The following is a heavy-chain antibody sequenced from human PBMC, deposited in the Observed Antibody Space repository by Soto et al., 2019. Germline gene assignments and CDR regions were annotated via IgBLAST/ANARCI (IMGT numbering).Heavy chain of an antibody. V-gene: IGHV3-66*01. Sequence: GGSLRLSCAASGFTVSSNYMSWVRQAPGKGLEWVSVIYSGGSTNYGDSVKGRLTISRDNSKNTLYLQMNSLRGEDTTVYYCARAPSYCTNGVCYISYYYYMDVWGKGTTVTVSS. CDR3: ARAPSYCTNGVCYISYYYYMDV. J-gene: IGHJ6*03. D-gene: IGHD2-8*01. CDR1: GFTVSSNY. CDR2: IYSGGST.